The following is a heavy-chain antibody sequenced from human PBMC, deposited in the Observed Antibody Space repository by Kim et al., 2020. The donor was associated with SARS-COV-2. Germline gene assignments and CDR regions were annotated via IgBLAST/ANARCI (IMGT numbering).Heavy chain of an antibody. CDR3: ARGSQYSYGYLHP. V-gene: IGHV3-66*01. Sequence: YADAGKGRFTISRDNSKNTLYLQMNSLRAEDTAVYYCARGSQYSYGYLHPWGQGTLVTVSS. J-gene: IGHJ5*02. D-gene: IGHD5-18*01.